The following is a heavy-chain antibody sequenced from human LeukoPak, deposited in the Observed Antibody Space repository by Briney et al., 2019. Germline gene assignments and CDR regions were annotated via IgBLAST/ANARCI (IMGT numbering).Heavy chain of an antibody. V-gene: IGHV4-59*01. Sequence: SETLSLTCTVSGGSISSYYWSWIRQPPGKGLEWIGYIYYSGSTNYNPSLKSRVTISVDTSKNQFSLKLSSVTAADTAVYYCARARYDILTGYSGPLYYMDVWGKGTTVTISS. CDR1: GGSISSYY. CDR3: ARARYDILTGYSGPLYYMDV. CDR2: IYYSGST. D-gene: IGHD3-9*01. J-gene: IGHJ6*03.